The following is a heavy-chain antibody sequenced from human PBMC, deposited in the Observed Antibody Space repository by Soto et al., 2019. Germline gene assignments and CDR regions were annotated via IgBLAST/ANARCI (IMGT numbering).Heavy chain of an antibody. Sequence: GGSLRLSCAASGFTFSTYSMNWVRQAPGKGLEWVSSISSSGSYIYYADTVKGRFTISRDNAKNSLYLQMNSLRAEDTAVYFFVRYDSSGYYWPYYYYGLDLWGQGTTVTVSS. J-gene: IGHJ6*02. CDR3: VRYDSSGYYWPYYYYGLDL. CDR1: GFTFSTYS. D-gene: IGHD3-22*01. V-gene: IGHV3-21*01. CDR2: ISSSGSYI.